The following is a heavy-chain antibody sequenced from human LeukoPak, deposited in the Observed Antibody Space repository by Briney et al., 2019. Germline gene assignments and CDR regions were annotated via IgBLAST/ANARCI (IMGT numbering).Heavy chain of an antibody. J-gene: IGHJ5*02. CDR1: GYTFTGYY. D-gene: IGHD3-10*01. CDR3: ARQNIVRGVIWFDP. Sequence: GASVKVSCKASGYTFTGYYMHWVRQAPGQGLEWMGWINPNSGGTNYAQKFQGRVTMTRDTSNSTAYMELSRLRADDTAVYYCARQNIVRGVIWFDPWGQGTLVTVSS. V-gene: IGHV1-2*02. CDR2: INPNSGGT.